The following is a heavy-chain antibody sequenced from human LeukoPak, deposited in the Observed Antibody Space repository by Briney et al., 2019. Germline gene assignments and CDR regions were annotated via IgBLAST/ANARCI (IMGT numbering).Heavy chain of an antibody. D-gene: IGHD3-10*01. CDR2: INHSGST. CDR1: XSGXY. V-gene: IGHV4-34*01. CDR3: ARGSKAAYYYAY. J-gene: IGHJ4*02. Sequence: XSGXYWSXXRQPPGKXXEWIGEINHSGSTNYNPSLKSRVTISVDTSKNQFSLKLSSVTAADTAVYYCARGSKAAYYYAYWGQGTLVTVSS.